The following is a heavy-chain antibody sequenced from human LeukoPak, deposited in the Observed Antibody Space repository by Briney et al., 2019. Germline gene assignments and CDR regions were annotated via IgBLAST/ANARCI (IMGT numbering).Heavy chain of an antibody. V-gene: IGHV4-59*12. CDR2: IYYSGST. D-gene: IGHD2-21*02. J-gene: IGHJ4*02. Sequence: SETLSLTCTVSGGSISNYYWSWIRQPPGKGLEWIGYIYYSGSTNYNPSLKSRVTISVDTSKNQFALDLRSVTAADTAVYYCTRDIGDFVSDFWGQGTLVTVSS. CDR1: GGSISNYY. CDR3: TRDIGDFVSDF.